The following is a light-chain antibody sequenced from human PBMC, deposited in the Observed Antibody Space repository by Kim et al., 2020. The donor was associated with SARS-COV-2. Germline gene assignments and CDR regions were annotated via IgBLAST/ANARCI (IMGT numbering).Light chain of an antibody. CDR2: LGS. V-gene: IGKV2-28*01. J-gene: IGKJ1*01. CDR1: QSLRHINGNKY. CDR3: MQSLQTPK. Sequence: DIVMTQSPLSLPVTPGEPASISCRSSQSLRHINGNKYLDWYVQKPGQSPQLLIYLGSNRASGVPDRFSGTGSGTDFTLKISRVEAEDVGVYYCMQSLQTPKFGQGTKVEIK.